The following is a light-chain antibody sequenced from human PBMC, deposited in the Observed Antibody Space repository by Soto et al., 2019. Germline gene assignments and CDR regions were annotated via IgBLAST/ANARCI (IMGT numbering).Light chain of an antibody. Sequence: QSALTQPASVSGSPGQSITISCTGTRSDIGGYDFVSWYQQHPGKAPKLLIYEVTHRPSEVSNRFSGSKSGNTASLTISGLQAEDEADYYCISYTVSSTQVFGGGTQLTVL. CDR2: EVT. CDR3: ISYTVSSTQV. J-gene: IGLJ3*02. CDR1: RSDIGGYDF. V-gene: IGLV2-14*01.